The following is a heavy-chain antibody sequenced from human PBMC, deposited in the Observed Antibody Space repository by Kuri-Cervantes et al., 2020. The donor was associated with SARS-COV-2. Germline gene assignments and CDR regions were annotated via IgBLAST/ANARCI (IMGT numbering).Heavy chain of an antibody. CDR3: ARYSSTSVIYYYMDV. D-gene: IGHD2-2*01. J-gene: IGHJ6*03. CDR1: GFTFSSYW. Sequence: GESLKISCAASGFTFSSYWMSWVRQAPGKGLEWVANIKQDGSEKYYVDSVKGRFTISRDNAKNSLYLQMNSLRAEDTAVYYCARYSSTSVIYYYMDVWGKGTTVTVSS. CDR2: IKQDGSEK. V-gene: IGHV3-7*01.